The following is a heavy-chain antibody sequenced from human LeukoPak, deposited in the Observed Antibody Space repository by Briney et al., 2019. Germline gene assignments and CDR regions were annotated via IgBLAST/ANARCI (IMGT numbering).Heavy chain of an antibody. CDR2: IRYDGSNK. CDR3: AKDGGDYDYYDYYMDV. Sequence: PGGSLRLSCAASRFSFSTYGMNWVRQAPGKGLDWVAFIRYDGSNKYYADSVKGRFTISRDNSKNTVYLQMNSLRAEDTAVYYCAKDGGDYDYYDYYMDVWGKGTTVTVSS. CDR1: RFSFSTYG. J-gene: IGHJ6*03. D-gene: IGHD4-17*01. V-gene: IGHV3-30*02.